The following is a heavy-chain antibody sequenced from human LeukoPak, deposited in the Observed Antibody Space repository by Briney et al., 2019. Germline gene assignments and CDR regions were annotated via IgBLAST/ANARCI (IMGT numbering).Heavy chain of an antibody. CDR3: ARGIRRPVYSSSSGRKNWFDP. D-gene: IGHD6-6*01. J-gene: IGHJ5*02. CDR1: GGSFSGYY. V-gene: IGHV4-34*01. Sequence: SETLSLTCAVYGGSFSGYYWSWIRQPPGKGLEWIGEINHSGSTNYNPSLKGRVTISVDTSKNQFSLKLSSVTAADTAVYYCARGIRRPVYSSSSGRKNWFDPWGQGTLVTVSS. CDR2: INHSGST.